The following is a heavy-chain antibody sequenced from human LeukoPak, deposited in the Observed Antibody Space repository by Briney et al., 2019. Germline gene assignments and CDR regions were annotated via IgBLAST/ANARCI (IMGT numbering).Heavy chain of an antibody. D-gene: IGHD4-23*01. Sequence: TGGSLRLSCAASGFTFYDYAMHWVRQAPGKGLEWVSGISWNSGSIGYADSVKGRFTISRDNAKNSLYLQMNSLRAEDTAVYYCARDRGGFDYWGQGTLVTVSS. CDR1: GFTFYDYA. J-gene: IGHJ4*02. V-gene: IGHV3-9*01. CDR2: ISWNSGSI. CDR3: ARDRGGFDY.